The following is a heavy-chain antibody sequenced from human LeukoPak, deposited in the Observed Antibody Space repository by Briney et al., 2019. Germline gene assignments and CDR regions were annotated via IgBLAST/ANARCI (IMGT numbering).Heavy chain of an antibody. CDR3: ARYYYDSSGYYYFDY. V-gene: IGHV4-31*03. Sequence: SQTLSLTCTVSGGSISSGGYYWSWIRQHPGKGLEWIGYIYYSGSTYYNPSLKSRVTISVDTSKNQFSLKLSSVTAADTAVYYCARYYYDSSGYYYFDYWGQGTLVTVSS. J-gene: IGHJ4*02. D-gene: IGHD3-22*01. CDR2: IYYSGST. CDR1: GGSISSGGYY.